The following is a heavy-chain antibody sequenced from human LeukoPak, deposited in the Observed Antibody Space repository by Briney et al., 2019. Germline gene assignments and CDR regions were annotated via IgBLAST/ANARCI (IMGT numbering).Heavy chain of an antibody. CDR3: ARGDSSGWYHY. D-gene: IGHD6-19*01. Sequence: ASVKVSCKASGYTFTVYYMHWVRPAPGQGLEWMGWINPNSGGTNYAQKFQGWVTMTRDTSISTAYMELSRLRSDDTAVYYCARGDSSGWYHYWGQGTLVTVSS. V-gene: IGHV1-2*04. J-gene: IGHJ4*02. CDR1: GYTFTVYY. CDR2: INPNSGGT.